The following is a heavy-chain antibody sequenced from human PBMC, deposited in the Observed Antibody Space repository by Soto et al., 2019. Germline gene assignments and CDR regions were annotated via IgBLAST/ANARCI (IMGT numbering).Heavy chain of an antibody. J-gene: IGHJ6*02. CDR1: GFTFGIHA. CDR3: GKGSAATNYFYYATDV. D-gene: IGHD2-15*01. V-gene: IGHV3-23*01. Sequence: GGSLRLSCAASGFTFGIHAMSWVRQAPGKGLEWVSFISGSGGSTYYADSVKGRFTISRDNSKKTLYLQMNSLRGEDTAVYYCGKGSAATNYFYYATDVWGQGTTVT. CDR2: ISGSGGST.